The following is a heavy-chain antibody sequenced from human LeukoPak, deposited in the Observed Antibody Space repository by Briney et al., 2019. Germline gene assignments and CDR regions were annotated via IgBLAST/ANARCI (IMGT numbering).Heavy chain of an antibody. V-gene: IGHV1-2*06. CDR2: INPNSGGT. J-gene: IGHJ6*03. Sequence: GAPVKVSCKASGYTFTGYYMHWVRQAPGQGLEWMGRINPNSGGTNYAQKFQGRVTMTRDTSISTAYMELSRLRSDDTAVYYCARGGFKDYYYMDVWGKGTTVTVSS. CDR1: GYTFTGYY. D-gene: IGHD2-15*01. CDR3: ARGGFKDYYYMDV.